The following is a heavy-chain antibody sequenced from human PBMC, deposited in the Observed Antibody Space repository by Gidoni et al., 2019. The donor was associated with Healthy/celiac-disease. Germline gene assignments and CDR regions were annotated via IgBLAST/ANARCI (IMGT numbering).Heavy chain of an antibody. CDR2: IIPILCIA. CDR3: ARNYYGSGSYYDGVDY. J-gene: IGHJ4*02. Sequence: QVQLVQSGAEVKKPGASVKVSCKASGGTFSSYTISWVRQAPGQGLEWMGRIIPILCIANYAQNFQGRVTITADKSTSTAYMELSSLRSEDTAVYYCARNYYGSGSYYDGVDYWGQGTLVTVSS. V-gene: IGHV1-69*02. D-gene: IGHD3-10*01. CDR1: GGTFSSYT.